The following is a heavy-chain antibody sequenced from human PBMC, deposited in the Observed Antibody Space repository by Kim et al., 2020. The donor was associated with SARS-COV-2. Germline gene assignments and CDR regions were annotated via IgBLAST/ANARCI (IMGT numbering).Heavy chain of an antibody. CDR3: ARDITGTTEVNYYYGMDV. D-gene: IGHD1-20*01. Sequence: ASVKVSCKASGYTFTSYYMHWVRQAPGQGLEWMGIINPSGGSTSYAQKFQGRVTMTRDTSTSTVYMELSSLRSEDTAVYYCARDITGTTEVNYYYGMDVWGQGTTVTVSS. CDR1: GYTFTSYY. CDR2: INPSGGST. V-gene: IGHV1-46*01. J-gene: IGHJ6*02.